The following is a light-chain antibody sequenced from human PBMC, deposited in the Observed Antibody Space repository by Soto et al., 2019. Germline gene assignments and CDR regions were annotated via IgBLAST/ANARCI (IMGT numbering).Light chain of an antibody. CDR3: QQYNAYPWT. CDR2: KAS. V-gene: IGKV1-5*03. Sequence: IQMTQSPSTLSASVGDRVTITCRASQSISSWLAWYQQKPGKAPKLLIYKASTLESGVPSNFSGSGSGTEFTLTISSLQPEDFATYYCQQYNAYPWTFGQGTRWIS. J-gene: IGKJ1*01. CDR1: QSISSW.